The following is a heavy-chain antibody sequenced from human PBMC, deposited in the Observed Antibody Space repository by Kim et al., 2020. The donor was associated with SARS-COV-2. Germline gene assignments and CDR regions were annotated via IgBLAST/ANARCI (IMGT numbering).Heavy chain of an antibody. CDR3: ARDQTSSSSTLSDYYGMDV. J-gene: IGHJ6*02. Sequence: GGSLRLSCAASGFTVSNNFMSWVRQAPGKGLEWVSVIYSDGNTRYADSVKGRFTISRDNSRNTLYLQMNSLGAEDTAVYYCARDQTSSSSTLSDYYGMDVWGQGTAVTVSS. V-gene: IGHV3-53*01. CDR2: IYSDGNT. CDR1: GFTVSNNF. D-gene: IGHD6-6*01.